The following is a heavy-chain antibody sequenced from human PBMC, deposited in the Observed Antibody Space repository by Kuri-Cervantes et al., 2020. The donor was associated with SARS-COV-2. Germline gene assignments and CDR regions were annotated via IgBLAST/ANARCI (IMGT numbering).Heavy chain of an antibody. CDR3: ARDLTPERYCSSTSCYTDYDFWSNYLVDY. J-gene: IGHJ4*02. Sequence: GGSLRLSCAASGFTYSDYTLNWVRQAPGKGLEWVSYISPSSRNIIHNADSVKGRFTISRDNAKNSLSLQLNSLRAEDTAVYYCARDLTPERYCSSTSCYTDYDFWSNYLVDYWGQGTLVTVSS. V-gene: IGHV3-48*04. CDR1: GFTYSDYT. D-gene: IGHD2-2*02. CDR2: ISPSSRNII.